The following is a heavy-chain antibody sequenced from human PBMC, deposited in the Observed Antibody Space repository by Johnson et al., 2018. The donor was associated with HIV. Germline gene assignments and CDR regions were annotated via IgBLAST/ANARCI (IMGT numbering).Heavy chain of an antibody. CDR2: ISGSGDIT. CDR1: GFTFSSNA. CDR3: AKDQGREGYYDSSGYYVDAFDI. J-gene: IGHJ3*02. Sequence: VQLVESGGGFVQPGGSLRLSCAASGFTFSSNAMSWVRQAPGKGLEWVSAISGSGDITYYAESEKGRFTISRDNSKNTLFLQMNSLRVEDTALYYCAKDQGREGYYDSSGYYVDAFDIWGQGTMVTVSS. V-gene: IGHV3-23*04. D-gene: IGHD3-22*01.